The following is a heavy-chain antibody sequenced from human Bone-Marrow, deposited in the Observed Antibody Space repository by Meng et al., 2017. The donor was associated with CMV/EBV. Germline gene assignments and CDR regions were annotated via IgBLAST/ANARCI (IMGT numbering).Heavy chain of an antibody. J-gene: IGHJ4*02. CDR2: IKQDGSEK. V-gene: IGHV3-7*01. D-gene: IGHD6-13*01. CDR1: GFTFSSYW. Sequence: GESLKISCAASGFTFSSYWMSWVRQAPGKGLEWVANIKQDGSEKYYVDSVKGRFTISRDNAKNSPYLQMNSLRAEDTAVYYCAREVGIAAAGPKGGFEYWGQGTLVTVSS. CDR3: AREVGIAAAGPKGGFEY.